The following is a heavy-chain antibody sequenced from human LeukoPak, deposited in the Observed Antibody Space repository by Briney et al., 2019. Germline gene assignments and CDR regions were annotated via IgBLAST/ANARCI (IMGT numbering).Heavy chain of an antibody. CDR3: AKPMTTVTTSFDY. J-gene: IGHJ4*02. D-gene: IGHD4-17*01. V-gene: IGHV3-30*02. CDR1: GFTFSSYG. CDR2: IRYDGSNK. Sequence: LPGGSLRLSCAASGFTFSSYGMHWVRQAPGKGLEWVAFIRYDGSNKYYADSVKGRFTISRDNSKNTLYLQMNSLRAEDTAVYYCAKPMTTVTTSFDYWGQGTLVTVAS.